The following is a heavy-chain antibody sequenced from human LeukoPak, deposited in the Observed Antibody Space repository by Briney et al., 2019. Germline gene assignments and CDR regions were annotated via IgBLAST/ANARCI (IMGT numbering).Heavy chain of an antibody. CDR1: GVTFSSYG. Sequence: GGSLRLSCAASGVTFSSYGMHWVRQAPGKGLEWVAVISYDGSNKYYADSVKGRFTISRDNSKNTLYLQMNSLRAEDTAVYYCAKEEGDSSGWYNYYYGMDVWGQGTTVTVSS. V-gene: IGHV3-30*18. CDR3: AKEEGDSSGWYNYYYGMDV. CDR2: ISYDGSNK. J-gene: IGHJ6*02. D-gene: IGHD6-19*01.